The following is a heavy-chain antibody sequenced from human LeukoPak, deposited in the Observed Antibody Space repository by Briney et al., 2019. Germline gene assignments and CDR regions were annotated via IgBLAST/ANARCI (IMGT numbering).Heavy chain of an antibody. J-gene: IGHJ4*02. V-gene: IGHV4-31*03. D-gene: IGHD3-22*01. Sequence: PSQTLSLTCTVSGGSISSGGYSWSWIRQHPGKGLEWIGYIYYSGSTYYNPSLKSRVTISVDTSKNQFSLKLSSVTAADTAVYYCAREYYDSSGYYSTDYWGQGTLVTVSS. CDR1: GGSISSGGYS. CDR2: IYYSGST. CDR3: AREYYDSSGYYSTDY.